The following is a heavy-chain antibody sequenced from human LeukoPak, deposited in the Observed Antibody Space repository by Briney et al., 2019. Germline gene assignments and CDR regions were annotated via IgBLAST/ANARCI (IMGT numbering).Heavy chain of an antibody. D-gene: IGHD6-13*01. CDR3: ARLRDSSSPRYYYYGLDV. CDR1: GFTSSSYW. CDR2: INGDGSST. J-gene: IGHJ6*02. V-gene: IGHV3-74*01. Sequence: GGSLRLSCAASGFTSSSYWIHWVRQAPGKGLVWVSRINGDGSSTNYADSVKGRFTISRDNAKNTLYLQMNSLRAEDTAVYYCARLRDSSSPRYYYYGLDVWGQGTTVTVSS.